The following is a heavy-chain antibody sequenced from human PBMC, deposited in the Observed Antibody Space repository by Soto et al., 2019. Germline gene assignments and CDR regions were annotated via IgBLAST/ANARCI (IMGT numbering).Heavy chain of an antibody. CDR1: GGTFSSYA. J-gene: IGHJ4*02. V-gene: IGHV1-69*13. D-gene: IGHD3-9*01. CDR2: IIPIFGTA. CDR3: ARGSNRGSLRYFDWFPDY. Sequence: GASVKVSCKASGGTFSSYAISWVRQAPGQGLEWMGGIIPIFGTANYAQKFQGRVTITADESTSTAYMELSSLRSEDTAVYYCARGSNRGSLRYFDWFPDYWGQGTLVTVSS.